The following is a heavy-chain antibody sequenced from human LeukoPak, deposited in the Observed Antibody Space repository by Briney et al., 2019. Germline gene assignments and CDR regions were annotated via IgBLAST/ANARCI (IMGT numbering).Heavy chain of an antibody. J-gene: IGHJ5*02. D-gene: IGHD6-13*01. CDR2: ISAYNGNT. CDR1: GYTFTSYG. Sequence: ASVKVSCKASGYTFTSYGISWVRQAPGQGLESMGWISAYNGNTNYAQKLQGRVTMTTDTSTSTAYMELRSLRSDDTAVYYCARAYSSSWYSRWFDPWGQGTLVTVFS. CDR3: ARAYSSSWYSRWFDP. V-gene: IGHV1-18*01.